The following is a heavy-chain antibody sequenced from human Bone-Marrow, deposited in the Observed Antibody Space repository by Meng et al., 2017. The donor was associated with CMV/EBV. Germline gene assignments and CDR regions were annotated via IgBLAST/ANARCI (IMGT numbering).Heavy chain of an antibody. V-gene: IGHV3-20*04. D-gene: IGHD6-13*01. CDR3: AKDRHPDSSSWYGGMDV. Sequence: GESLKISCAASGFTFDDYGMSWVRQAPGKGLEWVSGINWNGGSTGYADSVKGRFTISRDNAKNSLYLQMNSLRAEDMALYYCAKDRHPDSSSWYGGMDVWGQGTTVTVSS. J-gene: IGHJ6*02. CDR1: GFTFDDYG. CDR2: INWNGGST.